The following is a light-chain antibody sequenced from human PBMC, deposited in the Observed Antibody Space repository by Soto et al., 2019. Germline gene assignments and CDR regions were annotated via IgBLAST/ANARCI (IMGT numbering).Light chain of an antibody. CDR1: STNIGRNP. J-gene: IGLJ2*01. CDR2: GND. CDR3: AAWDDSLSGVV. V-gene: IGLV1-47*02. Sequence: QSVLTQPPSASGTPGQRVTISCSGNSTNIGRNPVYWYQQLPGTAPKLLIYGNDQRPSGVPDRFSGSKSGASASLAISGLRSEDEADYYCAAWDDSLSGVVFGGGTKLTVL.